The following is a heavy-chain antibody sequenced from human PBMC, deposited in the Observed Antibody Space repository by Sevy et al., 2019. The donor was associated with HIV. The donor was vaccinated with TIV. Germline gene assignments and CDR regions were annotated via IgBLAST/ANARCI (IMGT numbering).Heavy chain of an antibody. CDR1: GFTFSGNW. CDR3: AHETFGRFQS. Sequence: GGSLRLSCTASGFTFSGNWMNWVRQAPGKGLEWVANIKGDGSDKQYVDSVEGRFTISRDKAKNLLFLQMNSLRVEDTAVYYCAHETFGRFQSWGQGTLVTVSS. V-gene: IGHV3-7*01. D-gene: IGHD3-16*01. J-gene: IGHJ4*02. CDR2: IKGDGSDK.